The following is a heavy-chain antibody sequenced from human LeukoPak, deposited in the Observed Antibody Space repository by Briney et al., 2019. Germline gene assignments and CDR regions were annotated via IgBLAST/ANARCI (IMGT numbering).Heavy chain of an antibody. J-gene: IGHJ4*02. CDR2: ISYDGSNK. D-gene: IGHD3-22*01. Sequence: GGSLRLSCAASGFTFSSYGMHWVRQAPGKGLEWVAVISYDGSNKYYADSVKGRFTISRDNSKNTLYLQMNSLRAEDTAVYYCAKVGSNYYDSSGFPFDYWGQGTLVTVSS. CDR1: GFTFSSYG. V-gene: IGHV3-30*18. CDR3: AKVGSNYYDSSGFPFDY.